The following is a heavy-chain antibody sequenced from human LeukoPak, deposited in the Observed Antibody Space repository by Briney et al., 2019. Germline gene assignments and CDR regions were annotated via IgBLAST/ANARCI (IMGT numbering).Heavy chain of an antibody. CDR2: IYHSGST. Sequence: SETLSLACTVSGGSISSYYWTWIRQPPGKGLEWIGYIYHSGSTNYNPSLKSRVTISVDKSKNQFSLKLSSVTAADTAVYYCARQDVATSHDAFDIWGQGTMVTVSS. J-gene: IGHJ3*02. D-gene: IGHD5-12*01. CDR3: ARQDVATSHDAFDI. V-gene: IGHV4-59*08. CDR1: GGSISSYY.